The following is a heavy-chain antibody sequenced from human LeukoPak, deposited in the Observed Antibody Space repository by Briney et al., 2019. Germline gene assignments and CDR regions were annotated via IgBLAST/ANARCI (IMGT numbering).Heavy chain of an antibody. CDR2: VSGSGGST. CDR3: AKVLWFGGKYFDY. V-gene: IGHV3-23*01. Sequence: GESLRLSCAASGFSFSSYVMSWVRRAPGKGLEWVSAVSGSGGSTYYADSVKGRFTISRDISKNTLYLQMNSLRAEDTAVYYCAKVLWFGGKYFDYWGQGTLVTVSS. CDR1: GFSFSSYV. D-gene: IGHD3-10*01. J-gene: IGHJ4*02.